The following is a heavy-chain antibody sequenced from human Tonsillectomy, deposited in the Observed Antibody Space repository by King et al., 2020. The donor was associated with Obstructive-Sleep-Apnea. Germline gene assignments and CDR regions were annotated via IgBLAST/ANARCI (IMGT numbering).Heavy chain of an antibody. V-gene: IGHV5-10-1*01. CDR3: ARRSAYCGGDCYSP. CDR1: GYRFTSYW. J-gene: IGHJ5*02. Sequence: LQLVQSGAEVKKPGESLRISCKGSGYRFTSYWISWGRQMPGKGLEGMGRMDPRDSYTNYTPSFQAHVTISADKSINTAYLQWSSLKASDSAMYYCARRSAYCGGDCYSPWGQGTLVTVSS. D-gene: IGHD2-21*02. CDR2: MDPRDSYT.